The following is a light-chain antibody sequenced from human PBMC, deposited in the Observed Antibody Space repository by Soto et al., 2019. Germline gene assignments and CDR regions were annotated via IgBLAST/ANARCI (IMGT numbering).Light chain of an antibody. CDR1: QSISNY. CDR3: QQYNSYS. V-gene: IGKV1-5*01. Sequence: DIQRTQSPSSLSASVGDRVTITCRASQSISNYLNGKAPKVLIYHASNLQSGVPSRFSGSGSGTEFTLTISSLQPDDFATYYGQQYNSYSFGQRTKVDI. J-gene: IGKJ1*01. CDR2: HAS.